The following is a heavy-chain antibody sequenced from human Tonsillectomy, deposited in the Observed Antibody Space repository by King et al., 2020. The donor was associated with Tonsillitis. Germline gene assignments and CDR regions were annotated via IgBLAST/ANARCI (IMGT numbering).Heavy chain of an antibody. CDR3: AIDLPTYDDYDGNRFDY. J-gene: IGHJ4*02. CDR1: GFTFSRYA. CDR2: ISGSGGST. V-gene: IGHV3-23*01. D-gene: IGHD4-23*01. Sequence: VQLLESGGGLVQPGGSLRLSCAASGFTFSRYAMSWVRQAPGKGLEWVSAISGSGGSTFYADSVRGRFTISRDNSKNTLFLHMNSLRAGDTAVYYCAIDLPTYDDYDGNRFDYWGQGSLVTVSS.